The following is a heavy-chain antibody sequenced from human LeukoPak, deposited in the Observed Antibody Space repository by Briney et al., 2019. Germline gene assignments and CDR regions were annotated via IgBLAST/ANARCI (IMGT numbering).Heavy chain of an antibody. V-gene: IGHV3-30*02. CDR2: IRDDGSGE. CDR3: AKDLPQWLVHAFDI. Sequence: GGSLRLSCAVSGLTFSISGMHWVRQAPGKGLEWVTFIRDDGSGEHYADSVKGRFTVSRDHSKNTLYLQMNSLRAEDTAVYYCAKDLPQWLVHAFDIWGQGTMVTVSS. CDR1: GLTFSISG. J-gene: IGHJ3*02. D-gene: IGHD6-19*01.